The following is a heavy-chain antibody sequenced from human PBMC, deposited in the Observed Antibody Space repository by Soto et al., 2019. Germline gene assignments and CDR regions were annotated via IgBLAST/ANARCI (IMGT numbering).Heavy chain of an antibody. J-gene: IGHJ4*02. CDR1: GFTFSSYW. CDR3: VRSKYGGCFDY. D-gene: IGHD4-17*01. CDR2: IKQDGSDK. Sequence: GSLRLSCAASGFTFSSYWMTWVRQAPGKGLEWVANIKQDGSDKYYVDSVKGRFTISRDNAKNSLFLQMNSLRAEDTAVYYCVRSKYGGCFDYWGQGTLVTVSS. V-gene: IGHV3-7*04.